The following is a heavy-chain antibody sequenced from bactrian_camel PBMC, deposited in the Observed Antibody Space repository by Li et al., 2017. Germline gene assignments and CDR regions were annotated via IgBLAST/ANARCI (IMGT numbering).Heavy chain of an antibody. J-gene: IGHJ4*01. V-gene: IGHV3S31*01. CDR3: AADSSSWRLHH. CDR2: IESGDGRT. D-gene: IGHD6*01. Sequence: VQLVESGGGLVQPGGSLRISCEASGFTFRTTDMSWVRQAPGKGLEWISTIESGDGRTDYADSVKGRFTISKDHAKNTLYLEMSSLKAEDTAVYYCAADSSSWRLHHWGQGTQVTVS. CDR1: GFTFRTTD.